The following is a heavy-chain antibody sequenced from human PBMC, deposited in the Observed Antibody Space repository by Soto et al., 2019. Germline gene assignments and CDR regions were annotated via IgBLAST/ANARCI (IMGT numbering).Heavy chain of an antibody. V-gene: IGHV4-39*01. Sequence: SETLSLTCTVSGVSIHNSHCFWGWIRQPPGKGLEFIGTVYYSGGAHYNASLKSRVTISVDTANNQVSLRMRSLTAADTAVYYRGRVVEGATRHTDLDTGGQGTLVTVFS. J-gene: IGHJ5*02. CDR2: VYYSGGA. CDR3: GRVVEGATRHTDLDT. D-gene: IGHD2-21*01. CDR1: GVSIHNSHCF.